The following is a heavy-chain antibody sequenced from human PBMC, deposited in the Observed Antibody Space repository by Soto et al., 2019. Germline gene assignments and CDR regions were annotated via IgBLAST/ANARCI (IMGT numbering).Heavy chain of an antibody. CDR3: ARADYEILTGSYAMDV. J-gene: IGHJ6*02. CDR1: GDSLGHYY. V-gene: IGHV4-4*07. Sequence: QVQLQESGPGLVKPSETLSLTCTVSGDSLGHYYWFWIRHPVGKGLEWIGRVSSSGNTNANPTLNSRATMSIDTSKNQFSLRLRSVTAADTAVYYCARADYEILTGSYAMDVWGQGTTVTVSS. CDR2: VSSSGNT. D-gene: IGHD3-9*01.